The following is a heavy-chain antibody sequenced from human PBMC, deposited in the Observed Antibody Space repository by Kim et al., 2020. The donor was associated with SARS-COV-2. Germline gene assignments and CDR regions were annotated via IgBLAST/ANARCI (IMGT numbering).Heavy chain of an antibody. CDR2: IYYSGST. CDR1: GGSVSSGSYY. D-gene: IGHD6-13*01. CDR3: ARVGLAAAGTGWFDP. Sequence: SETLSLTCTVSGGSVSSGSYYWSWIRQPPGKGLEWIGYIYYSGSTNYNPSLKSRVTISVDTSKNQFSLKLSFVTAADTAVYYWARVGLAAAGTGWFDPWGQGTLVTVSS. V-gene: IGHV4-61*01. J-gene: IGHJ5*02.